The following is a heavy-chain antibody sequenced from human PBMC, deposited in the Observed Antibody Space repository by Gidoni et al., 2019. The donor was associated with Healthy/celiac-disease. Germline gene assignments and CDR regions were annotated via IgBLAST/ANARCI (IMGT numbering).Heavy chain of an antibody. CDR2: ISSSSSTI. D-gene: IGHD5-12*01. CDR1: GFTFSSYC. V-gene: IGHV3-48*01. J-gene: IGHJ6*02. CDR3: ARVGSGYDLYDYGMDV. Sequence: EVQLVESGGGLVQPGGSLSLACGASGFTFSSYCMNWVRQAPGKGLEWVSYISSSSSTIYYADSVKGRFTISRDNAKNSLYLQMNSLRAEDTAVYYCARVGSGYDLYDYGMDVWGQGTTVTVSS.